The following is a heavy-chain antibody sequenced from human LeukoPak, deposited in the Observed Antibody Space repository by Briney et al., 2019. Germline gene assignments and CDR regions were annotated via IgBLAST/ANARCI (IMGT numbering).Heavy chain of an antibody. CDR3: ARERPFDYGDYGGTGGFDY. CDR2: INPNSGGT. J-gene: IGHJ4*02. Sequence: ASVKVSCKASGYTFTCYYMHWVRQAPGQGLEWRGWINPNSGGTNYAQKFQGRVTMTRDTSISTAYMELSRLRSDDTAVYYCARERPFDYGDYGGTGGFDYWGQGTLVTVSS. D-gene: IGHD4-17*01. CDR1: GYTFTCYY. V-gene: IGHV1-2*02.